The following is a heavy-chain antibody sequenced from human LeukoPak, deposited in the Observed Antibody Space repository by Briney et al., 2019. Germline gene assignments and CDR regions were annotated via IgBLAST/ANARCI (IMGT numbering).Heavy chain of an antibody. CDR3: ARGFRDTAMFLDY. J-gene: IGHJ4*02. CDR1: GFTFSSYD. D-gene: IGHD5-18*01. CDR2: ISGSSSNV. Sequence: GGSLRLSCAASGFTFSSYDMNWVRQAPGKGLEWISAISGSSSNVYYAASVRGRFTISRDNAENSLYLQLNTMRAEDTAVYYCARGFRDTAMFLDYWGQGTLVTVSS. V-gene: IGHV3-48*03.